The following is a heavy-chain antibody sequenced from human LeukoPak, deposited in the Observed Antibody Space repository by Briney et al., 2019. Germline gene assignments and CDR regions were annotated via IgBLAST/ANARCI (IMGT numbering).Heavy chain of an antibody. CDR2: ISAYNGNT. D-gene: IGHD3-22*01. CDR1: GYTFTSYG. V-gene: IGHV1-18*01. CDR3: ARGASVADENYYFDSSAYADFDH. J-gene: IGHJ4*02. Sequence: GASVKVSCKASGYTFTSYGISWVRQAPGQGLEWMGWISAYNGNTNYAQKLQGRVTMTTDTSTSTAYMELRSLRSDDTAVYYCARGASVADENYYFDSSAYADFDHWGQGTQVTVSS.